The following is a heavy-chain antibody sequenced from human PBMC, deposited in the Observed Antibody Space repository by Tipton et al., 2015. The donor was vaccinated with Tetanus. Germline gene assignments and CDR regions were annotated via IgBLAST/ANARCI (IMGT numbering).Heavy chain of an antibody. CDR2: ISYRGST. Sequence: TLSLTCSLSGGSISSGTYYWGWIRQPPGKGLEWIGHISYRGSTNYNPSLKSRVTRSVDTSRNQFSLRLRSVTAADTAVYYCAREVEAAGYDYWGQGTLVTVSS. D-gene: IGHD6-13*01. CDR3: AREVEAAGYDY. V-gene: IGHV4-61*01. CDR1: GGSISSGTYY. J-gene: IGHJ4*02.